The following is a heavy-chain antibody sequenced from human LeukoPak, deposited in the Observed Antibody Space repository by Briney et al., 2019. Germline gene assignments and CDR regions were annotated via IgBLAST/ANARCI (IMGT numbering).Heavy chain of an antibody. CDR3: AAELYSSGWSFDY. CDR1: GFTFTSSA. J-gene: IGHJ4*02. V-gene: IGHV1-58*01. Sequence: SVKVSCKASGFTFTSSAVKWVRQARGQRLEWIGWIVVGSGNTNYAQKFQERVTITRDMSTSTAYMELSSLRSEDTAVYYCAAELYSSGWSFDYWGQGTLVTVSS. D-gene: IGHD6-19*01. CDR2: IVVGSGNT.